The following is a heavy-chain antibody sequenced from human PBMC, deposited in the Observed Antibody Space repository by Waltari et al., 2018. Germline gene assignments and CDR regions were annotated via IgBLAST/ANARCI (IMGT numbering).Heavy chain of an antibody. CDR1: RSSIRNNNYY. CDR3: VRGYPDIVATISDY. D-gene: IGHD5-12*01. J-gene: IGHJ4*02. CDR2: FYKSGTT. V-gene: IGHV4-39*07. Sequence: QLQLQESGPGLVKPSETLSLTCTVSRSSIRNNNYYWGWVRQPPGKGLAWIGSFYKSGTTYYNPSLKSRVTISVDTSNNQFSLKLNSVTAADTAVYYCVRGYPDIVATISDYWGQGTLVIVSS.